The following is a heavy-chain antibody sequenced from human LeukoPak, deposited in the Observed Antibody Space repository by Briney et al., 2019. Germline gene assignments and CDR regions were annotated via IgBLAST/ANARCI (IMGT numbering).Heavy chain of an antibody. CDR1: GYTFTSYD. D-gene: IGHD3-10*01. J-gene: IGHJ6*03. Sequence: ASVKVSCKASGYTFTSYDINWVRQATGQGLEWMGWMNPNSGNTGYAQKFQGRVTITRNTSISTAYMELSSLGSEDTAVYYCARAYGSGSYYTYYYYYMDVWGKGTTVTVSS. V-gene: IGHV1-8*03. CDR3: ARAYGSGSYYTYYYYYMDV. CDR2: MNPNSGNT.